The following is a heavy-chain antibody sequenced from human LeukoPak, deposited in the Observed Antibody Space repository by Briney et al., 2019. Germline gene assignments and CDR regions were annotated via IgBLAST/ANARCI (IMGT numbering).Heavy chain of an antibody. CDR1: GTSFSNSY. CDR3: TRGQWLDVWDF. Sequence: PSETLSLTCSGSGTSFSNSYWSWIRQPPGKGLEWIGHIQDRGSTIYNPSLGSRVTMSLDMPKNQFSLKLSSVTAADTAVYYCTRGQWLDVWDFWGQGTRVTVSS. V-gene: IGHV4-4*07. J-gene: IGHJ4*02. CDR2: IQDRGST. D-gene: IGHD6-19*01.